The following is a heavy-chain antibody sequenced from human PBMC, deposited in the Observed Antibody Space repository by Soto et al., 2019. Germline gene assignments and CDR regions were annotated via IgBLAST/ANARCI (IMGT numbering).Heavy chain of an antibody. CDR3: ARGALIRGVLYY. J-gene: IGHJ4*02. CDR2: INDSGST. Sequence: QVQLQQWGAGLLKPSETLSLTCAVYDGSSNNYYWSWIRQPPGKGLEWIGEINDSGSTNYNASLKSRVTISEDTSNQQFSLELRFVTAADTAVYYCARGALIRGVLYYWGQGTLVTVSS. D-gene: IGHD3-10*01. CDR1: DGSSNNYY. V-gene: IGHV4-34*01.